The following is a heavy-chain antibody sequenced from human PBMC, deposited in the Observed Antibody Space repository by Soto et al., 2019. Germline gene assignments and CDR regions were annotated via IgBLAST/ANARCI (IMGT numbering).Heavy chain of an antibody. CDR1: GGSISSYY. J-gene: IGHJ3*02. CDR3: ARVEFGRAVPGYAFAI. V-gene: IGHV4-59*01. Sequence: SETLSLTCTVSGGSISSYYWSWIRQPPGKGLEWIGYIYYSGSTNYNPSLKSRVTISVDTSKNQFSLKLSSVTAADTAVYYCARVEFGRAVPGYAFAIWGQGTMVTVSS. D-gene: IGHD6-19*01. CDR2: IYYSGST.